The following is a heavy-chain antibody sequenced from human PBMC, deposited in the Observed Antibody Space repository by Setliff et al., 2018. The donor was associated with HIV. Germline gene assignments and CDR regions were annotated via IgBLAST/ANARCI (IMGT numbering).Heavy chain of an antibody. D-gene: IGHD3-22*01. Sequence: ASVKVSCKASGYTFTRYAMHWVRQAPGQRLEWMGWINAGNVNTKYSQKFQGRVTITRDTSTSTVYMELSSLRSEDTAVYYCARGSYYYDSSGFDYFDYWGQRTLVTVSS. CDR3: ARGSYYYDSSGFDYFDY. CDR2: INAGNVNT. J-gene: IGHJ4*02. V-gene: IGHV1-3*01. CDR1: GYTFTRYA.